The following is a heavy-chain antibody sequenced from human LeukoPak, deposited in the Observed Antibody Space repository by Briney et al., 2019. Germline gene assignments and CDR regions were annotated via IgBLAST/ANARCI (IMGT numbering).Heavy chain of an antibody. D-gene: IGHD3-10*01. J-gene: IGHJ4*02. V-gene: IGHV3-15*01. CDR1: GFTFSNAW. CDR2: IKSKTDGGTT. CDR3: TTGIIWFGEFYFDY. Sequence: RGSLRLTCAASGFTFSNAWMSWVRQAPGKGLEWVGRIKSKTDGGTTDYAAPVKGRFTISRDDSKNTLYLQMNSLKTEDTAVYYCTTGIIWFGEFYFDYWGQGTLVTVSS.